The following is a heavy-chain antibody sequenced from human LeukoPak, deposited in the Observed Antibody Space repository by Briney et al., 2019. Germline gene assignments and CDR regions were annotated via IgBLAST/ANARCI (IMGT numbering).Heavy chain of an antibody. Sequence: GRSLRLSCAASGFTFSSYAMHWVRQAPGKGLEWVAVISYDGSNKYYADSVKGRFTISRDNSKNTLYLQMNSLRAADTAVYYCSGIYGDFDYWGQGTLVTVSS. J-gene: IGHJ4*02. CDR2: ISYDGSNK. D-gene: IGHD4-17*01. V-gene: IGHV3-30*04. CDR3: SGIYGDFDY. CDR1: GFTFSSYA.